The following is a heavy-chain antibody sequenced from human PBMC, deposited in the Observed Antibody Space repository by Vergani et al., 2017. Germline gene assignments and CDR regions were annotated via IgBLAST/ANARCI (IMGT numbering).Heavy chain of an antibody. V-gene: IGHV3-48*02. CDR2: ISSSSSTI. CDR1: GFTFSSYS. J-gene: IGHJ3*02. Sequence: EVQLVESGGGLVKPGGSLRLSCAASGFTFSSYSMNWVRQAPGKGLEWVSYISSSSSTIYYADSVKGRFTISRDNAKNSLYLQMNSLRDEDTAVYYCARDMSSGLLVWLRAHDAFDIWGQGTMVTVSS. CDR3: ARDMSSGLLVWLRAHDAFDI. D-gene: IGHD3-10*01.